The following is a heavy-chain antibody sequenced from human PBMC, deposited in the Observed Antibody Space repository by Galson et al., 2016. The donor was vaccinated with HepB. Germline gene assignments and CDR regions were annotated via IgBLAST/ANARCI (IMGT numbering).Heavy chain of an antibody. Sequence: SLRLSCAASGFTFSSYGMHWVRQAPGKGLEWVAVISYAGSNKYYADSVKGRFTIARDKSKNTLYLQMNSLRAEDTAVYYCAKEQYTSRWYAEYYFDYWGQGTLVTVSS. CDR1: GFTFSSYG. CDR3: AKEQYTSRWYAEYYFDY. D-gene: IGHD6-13*01. CDR2: ISYAGSNK. J-gene: IGHJ4*02. V-gene: IGHV3-30*18.